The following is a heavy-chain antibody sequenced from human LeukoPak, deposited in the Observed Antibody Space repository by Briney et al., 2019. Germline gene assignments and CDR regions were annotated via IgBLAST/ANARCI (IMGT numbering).Heavy chain of an antibody. D-gene: IGHD3-10*01. CDR1: GYTLTELS. CDR3: ARDLRPLLWFGELDYYYGMDV. V-gene: IGHV1-24*01. CDR2: FDPEDGET. J-gene: IGHJ6*02. Sequence: ASVKVSCKVSGYTLTELSMHWVRQAPGKGLEWMGGFDPEDGETIYAQKFQGRVTMTEDTSTDTAYMELSSLRSEDTAVYYCARDLRPLLWFGELDYYYGMDVWGQGTTVTVSS.